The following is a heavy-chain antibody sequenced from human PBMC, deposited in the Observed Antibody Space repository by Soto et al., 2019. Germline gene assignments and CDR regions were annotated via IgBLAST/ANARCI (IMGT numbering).Heavy chain of an antibody. V-gene: IGHV4-59*13. CDR3: ARARSFEFHNWFDP. Sequence: SETLSLTCTVTGVSISTYYWSWIRQPPGKGLEWIGHIYYTGNTNYNPSLKSRVTISVDTSTNRFSLRLRSVSAADTAVYYCARARSFEFHNWFDPWGQGTLVTVSS. J-gene: IGHJ5*02. D-gene: IGHD3-10*01. CDR1: GVSISTYY. CDR2: IYYTGNT.